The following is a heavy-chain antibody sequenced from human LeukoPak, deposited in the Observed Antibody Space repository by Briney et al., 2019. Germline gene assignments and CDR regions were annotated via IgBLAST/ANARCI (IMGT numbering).Heavy chain of an antibody. CDR2: IKQDGNEK. Sequence: GGSLRLSCAASGFTFSSYWMSWVRQAPGKGLEWVANIKQDGNEKYYVDSVKGRFTISRDSAKNSLYLQMNSLRAEDTAVYYCARASGSYFSLAEYFQHWGQGTLVTVSS. V-gene: IGHV3-7*01. D-gene: IGHD1-26*01. J-gene: IGHJ1*01. CDR1: GFTFSSYW. CDR3: ARASGSYFSLAEYFQH.